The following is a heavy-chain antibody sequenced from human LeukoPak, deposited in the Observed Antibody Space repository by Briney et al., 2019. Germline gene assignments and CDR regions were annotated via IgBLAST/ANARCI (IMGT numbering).Heavy chain of an antibody. Sequence: PSETLSLTCTVSGGSISSSSYYWGWIRQPPGKGLEWIGYIYYSGSTNYNPSLKSRVTISVDTSKNQFSLKLSSVTAADTAVYYCARTKPGAVPGDFDYWGQGTLVTVSS. D-gene: IGHD6-19*01. CDR3: ARTKPGAVPGDFDY. CDR2: IYYSGST. J-gene: IGHJ4*02. V-gene: IGHV4-61*05. CDR1: GGSISSSSYY.